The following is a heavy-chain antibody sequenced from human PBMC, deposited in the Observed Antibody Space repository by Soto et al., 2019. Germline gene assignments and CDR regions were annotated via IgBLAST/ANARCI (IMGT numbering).Heavy chain of an antibody. Sequence: QVQLVESGGGVVQPGRSLRLSCAASGFTFSSYGMHWVRQAPGKGLEWVAVISYDGSNKYYADSVKGRFTISRDNSKNTLYLQMNSLRAEDTAVYYCANLVFWSGTRRTNGPETYYYGMDVWGQGTTVTVSS. D-gene: IGHD3-3*01. J-gene: IGHJ6*02. V-gene: IGHV3-30*18. CDR3: ANLVFWSGTRRTNGPETYYYGMDV. CDR1: GFTFSSYG. CDR2: ISYDGSNK.